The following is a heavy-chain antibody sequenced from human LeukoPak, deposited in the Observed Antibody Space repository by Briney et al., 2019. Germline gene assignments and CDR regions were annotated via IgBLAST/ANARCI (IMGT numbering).Heavy chain of an antibody. CDR2: IKQDGSGE. D-gene: IGHD1-26*01. V-gene: IGHV3-7*01. Sequence: GGSLRLSCAASGFTFSSFWMSWVRQAPGKGLEWVANIKQDGSGEYYVDSVKGRFTISRDNAKNSLYLQMNSLRAEDTAVYYCARVTSWEYYFDYWGQGTLVTVSS. J-gene: IGHJ4*02. CDR1: GFTFSSFW. CDR3: ARVTSWEYYFDY.